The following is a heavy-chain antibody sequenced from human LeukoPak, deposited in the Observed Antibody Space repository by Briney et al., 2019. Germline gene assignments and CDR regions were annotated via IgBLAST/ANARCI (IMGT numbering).Heavy chain of an antibody. J-gene: IGHJ4*02. CDR1: GFTFSSYN. CDR2: ISSSSNYI. Sequence: WGSLRLSCAASGFTFSSYNMNWVRQAPGKGLEWVSSISSSSNYIYYAGSVKGRFTISRDNAKNTLYLQMNSLRAEDAAVYFCAKAPVTSCRGAYCYPFDSWGQGTLVTVSS. V-gene: IGHV3-21*04. D-gene: IGHD2-21*01. CDR3: AKAPVTSCRGAYCYPFDS.